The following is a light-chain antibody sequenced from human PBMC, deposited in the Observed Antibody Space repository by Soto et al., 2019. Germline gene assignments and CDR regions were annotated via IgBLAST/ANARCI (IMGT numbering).Light chain of an antibody. CDR1: SSNIGAGYD. CDR2: GNT. V-gene: IGLV1-40*01. Sequence: QSVLTQPPSGSGAPGQRVTISCTGSSSNIGAGYDVHWYQQLPGRAPKLLIYGNTNRPSGVPDRFSGSKSGTSASLAITGLQAEDEADYYCLSFDSGLSVVFGGGTKLTVL. CDR3: LSFDSGLSVV. J-gene: IGLJ2*01.